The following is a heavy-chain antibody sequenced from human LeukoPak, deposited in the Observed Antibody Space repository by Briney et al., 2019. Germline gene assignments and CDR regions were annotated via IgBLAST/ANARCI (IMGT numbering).Heavy chain of an antibody. D-gene: IGHD4-17*01. CDR1: GYTFTSNY. V-gene: IGHV1-46*01. CDR2: ISPSGGST. Sequence: ASVKVSCKAFGYTFTSNYMHWVRQAPGQGPEWMGVISPSGGSTTYAQKFQGRVTLTRDTSISTAYMELSRLRSDDTAVYYCARDRRGAYGDYATSYWGQGTLVTVSS. J-gene: IGHJ4*02. CDR3: ARDRRGAYGDYATSY.